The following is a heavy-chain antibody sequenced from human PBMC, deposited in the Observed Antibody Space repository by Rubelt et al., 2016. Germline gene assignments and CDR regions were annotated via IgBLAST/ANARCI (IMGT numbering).Heavy chain of an antibody. Sequence: QVRLVQSGAEVRKPGASVKVSCKTSGYTFTDYYIHWVRQAPGQGLEWMGWVIPNSGGTSYAQKVQGRVTMTRDTALSTVYLELSKLSSDDTAVYYCARDHVVNWLDPWGQGTLVTVSS. V-gene: IGHV1-2*02. CDR1: GYTFTDYY. J-gene: IGHJ5*02. CDR2: VIPNSGGT. CDR3: ARDHVVNWLDP. D-gene: IGHD3-10*02.